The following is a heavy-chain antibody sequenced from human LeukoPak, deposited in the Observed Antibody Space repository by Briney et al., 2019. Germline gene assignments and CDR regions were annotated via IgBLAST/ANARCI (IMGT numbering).Heavy chain of an antibody. CDR2: ISGSGGST. CDR1: GFTFSSYA. V-gene: IGHV3-23*01. Sequence: PGGSLRLSCAASGFTFSSYAMSWVRQAPGKGLEWVSAISGSGGSTYYADSVKGRFTISRDNSKNTLYLQMNSLRAEDTAVYYCARDGGAYDSSGYYVGSDYFDYWGQGTLVTVSS. J-gene: IGHJ4*02. CDR3: ARDGGAYDSSGYYVGSDYFDY. D-gene: IGHD3-22*01.